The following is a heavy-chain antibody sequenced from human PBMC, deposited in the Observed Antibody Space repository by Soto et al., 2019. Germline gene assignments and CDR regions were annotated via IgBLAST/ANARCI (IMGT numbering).Heavy chain of an antibody. Sequence: QVQLQESGPGLMKPSETLSLTCPVSGGSISSYYWSWIRQPPGKGLEWIGYIYYSGSTNYNPSLKTRVTISVDTSKNQFSLKLSSVTASGTAVYYCARDLGRVGPQCAFDIWGQGTMVTVSS. CDR1: GGSISSYY. V-gene: IGHV4-59*01. J-gene: IGHJ3*02. CDR3: ARDLGRVGPQCAFDI. CDR2: IYYSGST. D-gene: IGHD3-16*01.